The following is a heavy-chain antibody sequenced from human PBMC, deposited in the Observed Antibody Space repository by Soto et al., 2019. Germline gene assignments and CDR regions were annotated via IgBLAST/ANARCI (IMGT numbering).Heavy chain of an antibody. J-gene: IGHJ4*02. D-gene: IGHD5-12*01. CDR2: IYYSGST. CDR1: GGSISSSIYY. Sequence: PSETLSLTCTVSGGSISSSIYYWGWIRQPPGKGLEWIGSIYYSGSTYYNPSLKSRVTISVDTSKNQFSLKLSSVTAADTAVYYCATHSGYDLGLPNWGQGTLVTVSS. V-gene: IGHV4-39*01. CDR3: ATHSGYDLGLPN.